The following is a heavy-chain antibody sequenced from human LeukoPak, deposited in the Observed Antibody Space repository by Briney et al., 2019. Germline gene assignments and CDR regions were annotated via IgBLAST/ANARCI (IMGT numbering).Heavy chain of an antibody. D-gene: IGHD2/OR15-2a*01. J-gene: IGHJ4*02. V-gene: IGHV3-74*01. CDR3: ARDNRNYMFDY. CDR2: INSDGSIT. CDR1: GFTFSSHR. Sequence: GGSLRLSCAASGFTFSSHRMHWVRQAPGKGLVWVSLINSDGSITTYADSVKGRFTISRDNAKNTVYLQMNSLRAEDTAVYYCARDNRNYMFDYWGRGILVTVSS.